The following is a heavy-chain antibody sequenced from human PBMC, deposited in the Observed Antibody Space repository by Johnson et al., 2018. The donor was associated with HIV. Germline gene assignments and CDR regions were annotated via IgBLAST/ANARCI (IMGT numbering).Heavy chain of an antibody. CDR3: AREMAWEDAFDV. V-gene: IGHV3-11*04. D-gene: IGHD5-24*01. J-gene: IGHJ3*01. CDR2: ISSTGSSI. Sequence: QVQLMESGGGLVKPGGSLRLPCAASGFTFSDYYMNWIRQAPGKGLEWVSYISSTGSSIKYVDSVKGRFTISRDNPKNSLYLQMNSLRAEDTAVYYCAREMAWEDAFDVWGQGTMVTVSS. CDR1: GFTFSDYY.